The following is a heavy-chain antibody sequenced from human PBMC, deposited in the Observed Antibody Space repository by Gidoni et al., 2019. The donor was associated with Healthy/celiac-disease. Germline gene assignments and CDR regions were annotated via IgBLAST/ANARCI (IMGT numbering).Heavy chain of an antibody. V-gene: IGHV3-9*01. CDR3: AKDIGAAAGTGYFDY. J-gene: IGHJ4*02. Sequence: EVQLVESGGGLVQPGRSLRLHCEASGFTFDDYAMHWVRQAPGKGLEWVSGISWNSGSIGYADSVKGRFTISRDNAKNSLYLQMNSLRAEDTALYYCAKDIGAAAGTGYFDYWGQGTLVTVSS. CDR1: GFTFDDYA. CDR2: ISWNSGSI. D-gene: IGHD6-13*01.